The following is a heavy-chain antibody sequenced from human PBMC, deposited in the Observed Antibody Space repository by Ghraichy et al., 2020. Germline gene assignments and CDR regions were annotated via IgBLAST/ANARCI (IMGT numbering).Heavy chain of an antibody. Sequence: LSLTCAASGFTFRNSWMTWVRQAPGKGLEWVANINTGGSEINYMDSVKGRFTISRDNARNTLFLQMNSLRAEDTAEYYCARGHFGMDVWGQGTTVTVSS. J-gene: IGHJ6*02. CDR3: ARGHFGMDV. CDR2: INTGGSEI. V-gene: IGHV3-7*04. CDR1: GFTFRNSW.